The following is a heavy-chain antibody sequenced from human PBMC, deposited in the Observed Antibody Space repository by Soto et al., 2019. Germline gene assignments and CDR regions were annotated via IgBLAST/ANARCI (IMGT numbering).Heavy chain of an antibody. D-gene: IGHD6-19*01. CDR2: LSGSGTST. V-gene: IGHV3-23*01. CDR1: GFSFVNYA. J-gene: IGHJ4*02. CDR3: AKATTNGGWFNPFES. Sequence: GGSLRLSCAASGFSFVNYAMNWVRQAPGKGLEWVSGLSGSGTSTYYADSVKGRFTISRDNSRDTLFLQMNSLTADDTAVYYCAKATTNGGWFNPFESWGQGA.